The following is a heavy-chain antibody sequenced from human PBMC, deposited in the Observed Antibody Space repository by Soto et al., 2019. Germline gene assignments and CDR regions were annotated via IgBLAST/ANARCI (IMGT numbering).Heavy chain of an antibody. J-gene: IGHJ4*02. Sequence: QVQLVQSGAEVKKPGSSVKVSCKASGGTFSSYTFSWVRQAPGQGLEWMGRIIPIVGKPNYAQKFQGRVTITADKSTSTAYMELSSLRSEDTAVYYCAGAYGSGSYRHFDYWGQGTLVTVSS. D-gene: IGHD3-10*01. CDR2: IIPIVGKP. CDR3: AGAYGSGSYRHFDY. CDR1: GGTFSSYT. V-gene: IGHV1-69*08.